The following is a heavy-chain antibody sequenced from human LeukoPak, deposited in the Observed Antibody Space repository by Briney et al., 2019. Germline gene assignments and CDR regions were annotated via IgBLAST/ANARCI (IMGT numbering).Heavy chain of an antibody. V-gene: IGHV4-39*07. CDR2: IYYSGTT. CDR1: GGSISTTYYY. D-gene: IGHD5-12*01. Sequence: SETLSLTCTVSGGSISTTYYYWNWIRQPPGKGLEWIGNIYYSGTTDYNPSLKSRVTMSVDTSKNQFSLKLNSMTAADTAVYYCARDRYSGYDGFGAFDIWGQGTMVTVSS. CDR3: ARDRYSGYDGFGAFDI. J-gene: IGHJ3*02.